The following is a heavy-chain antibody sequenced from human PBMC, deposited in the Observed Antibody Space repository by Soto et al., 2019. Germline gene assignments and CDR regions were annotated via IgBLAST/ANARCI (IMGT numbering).Heavy chain of an antibody. CDR2: IHAKSGTT. J-gene: IGHJ4*02. CDR1: GYTFSDYY. V-gene: IGHV1-2*02. D-gene: IGHD3-3*01. Sequence: QVQVVQSGTEVKKPGASVKVSCRASGYTFSDYYMHWIRQAPGQGPEWMGWIHAKSGTTNYAQNFQGRVTLTRDTSISTAYMELSRLTSDDTAVYFWARGGVTIFGVVDYWGQGTQVTVSS. CDR3: ARGGVTIFGVVDY.